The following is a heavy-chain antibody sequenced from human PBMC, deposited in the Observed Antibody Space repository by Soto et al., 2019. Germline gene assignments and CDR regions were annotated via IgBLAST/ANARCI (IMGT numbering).Heavy chain of an antibody. CDR3: ARGGYCNGSACRGAFYYFQYAMDV. V-gene: IGHV4-59*01. CDR1: GGSISYYY. D-gene: IGHD2-15*01. CDR2: MYYSGGS. J-gene: IGHJ6*02. Sequence: SETLSLTCTVSGGSISYYYWSWIRQPPGKGLEWIGYMYYSGGSNYNPSLNSRVTISVDTSKNQFSLKLTSVTAADTAVYHCARGGYCNGSACRGAFYYFQYAMDVWGQGTTVTVS.